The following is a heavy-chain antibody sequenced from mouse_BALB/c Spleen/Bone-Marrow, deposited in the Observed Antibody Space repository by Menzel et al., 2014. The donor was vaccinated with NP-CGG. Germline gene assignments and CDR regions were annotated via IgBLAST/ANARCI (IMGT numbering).Heavy chain of an antibody. J-gene: IGHJ4*01. Sequence: EVKLMESGAELVKPGASVKLSCTASGFNIKDTYMHWVKQRPEQGLEWIGRIDPANGNTKYDPKFQGKATITADTSSNTAYLHLSCLTSEDTAVYYCARYRYYGSSYAMDYWGQGTSVTVSS. CDR2: IDPANGNT. D-gene: IGHD1-1*01. CDR1: GFNIKDTY. V-gene: IGHV14-3*02. CDR3: ARYRYYGSSYAMDY.